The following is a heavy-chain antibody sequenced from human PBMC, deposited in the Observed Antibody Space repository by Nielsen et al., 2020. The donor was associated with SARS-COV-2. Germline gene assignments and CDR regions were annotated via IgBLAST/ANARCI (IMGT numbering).Heavy chain of an antibody. CDR2: INPSGGST. CDR3: ARDLTMVRGDYYYYGMDV. D-gene: IGHD3-10*01. J-gene: IGHJ6*02. Sequence: ASVKVSCQASGYTFTSYYMHWVRQAPVQGLEWMGIINPSGGSTSYAQKFQGRVTMTRDTSTSTVYMELSSLRSEDTAVYYCARDLTMVRGDYYYYGMDVWGQGTTVTVSS. CDR1: GYTFTSYY. V-gene: IGHV1-46*01.